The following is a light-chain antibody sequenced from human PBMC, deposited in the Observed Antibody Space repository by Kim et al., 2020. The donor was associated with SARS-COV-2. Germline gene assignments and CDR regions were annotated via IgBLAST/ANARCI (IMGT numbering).Light chain of an antibody. Sequence: LSPGERATLSCRASQSVSSSYLAWYQPKPGQAPRLLIYGASSRATGIPDRFSGSGSGTDFTLTISRLEPEDFAVYYCQQYGSSQTFGQGTKVDIK. CDR2: GAS. CDR3: QQYGSSQT. CDR1: QSVSSSY. J-gene: IGKJ1*01. V-gene: IGKV3-20*01.